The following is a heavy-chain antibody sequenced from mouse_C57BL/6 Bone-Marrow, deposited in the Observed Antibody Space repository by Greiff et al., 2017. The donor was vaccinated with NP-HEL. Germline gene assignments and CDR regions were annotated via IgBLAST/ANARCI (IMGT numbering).Heavy chain of an antibody. CDR3: ARAYYGSERAWFAY. CDR2: IYIGNGYT. CDR1: GYTFTSYG. J-gene: IGHJ3*01. Sequence: VQLKQSGAELVRPGSSVKMSCKTSGYTFTSYGINWVKQRPGQGLEWIGYIYIGNGYTEYNEKFKGKATLTSDTSSSTAYMQLSSLTSEDSAIFFCARAYYGSERAWFAYWGQGTLVTVSA. V-gene: IGHV1-58*01. D-gene: IGHD1-1*01.